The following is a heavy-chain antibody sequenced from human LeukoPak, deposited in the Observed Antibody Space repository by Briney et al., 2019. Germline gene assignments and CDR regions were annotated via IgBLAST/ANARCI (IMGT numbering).Heavy chain of an antibody. J-gene: IGHJ4*02. CDR3: ARSITMIVVVRG. D-gene: IGHD3-22*01. V-gene: IGHV3-7*02. CDR2: IKEDGSEK. Sequence: GGSLRLSCAASGFPFISYWMSWVRQTLGKGLEWVANIKEDGSEKYYVDSVKGRFTISRDNAKNSLYLQMNSLRAEDTAVYYCARSITMIVVVRGWGQGTLVTVSS. CDR1: GFPFISYW.